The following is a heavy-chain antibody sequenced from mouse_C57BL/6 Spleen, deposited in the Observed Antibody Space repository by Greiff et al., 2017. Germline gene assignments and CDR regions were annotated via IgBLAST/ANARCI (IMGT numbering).Heavy chain of an antibody. J-gene: IGHJ2*01. CDR1: GYTFTDYY. CDR3: ARSRSSPDY. D-gene: IGHD1-1*01. CDR2: INPNNGGT. Sequence: VQLQQSGPELVKPGASVKISCKASGYTFTDYYMNWVKQSHGKSLEWIGDINPNNGGTSYNQKFKGKATLTVDTSSSTAYMELHSLTSEDAAVYYCARSRSSPDYWGQGATLTVSS. V-gene: IGHV1-26*01.